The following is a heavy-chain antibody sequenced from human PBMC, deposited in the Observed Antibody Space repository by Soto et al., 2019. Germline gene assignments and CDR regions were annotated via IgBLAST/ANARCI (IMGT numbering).Heavy chain of an antibody. CDR1: GFTFSSFG. Sequence: EVQLVDSGGGPVKPGGSLRLSCAASGFTFSSFGMHWVRQAPGKGLEWVSSIRGTSTYIYYADSVKGRFTISRDNAKNSLYLQMNSLRAEDTAVYYCARSPSYYYGSGSYDYWGQGTLVTVSS. D-gene: IGHD3-10*01. V-gene: IGHV3-21*02. CDR2: IRGTSTYI. CDR3: ARSPSYYYGSGSYDY. J-gene: IGHJ4*02.